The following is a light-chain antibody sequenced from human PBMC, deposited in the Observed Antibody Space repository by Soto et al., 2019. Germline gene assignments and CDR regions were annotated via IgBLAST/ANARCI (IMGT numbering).Light chain of an antibody. CDR1: DSNLGRNY. CDR2: DNV. J-gene: IGLJ1*01. Sequence: QSVLTQPPSVSATPGQKVTISCSGSDSNLGRNYVSWYQQLPGTAPRLLIYDNVYRFSGIPDRFSASKSCTSATLGIAGLQTGDEGDYYCGSWDDDLSAYVFGAGTKVTVL. CDR3: GSWDDDLSAYV. V-gene: IGLV1-51*01.